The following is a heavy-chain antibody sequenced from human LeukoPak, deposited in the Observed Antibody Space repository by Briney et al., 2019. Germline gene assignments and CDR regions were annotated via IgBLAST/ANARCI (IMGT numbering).Heavy chain of an antibody. CDR1: GGSISSYY. CDR2: IYYSGST. J-gene: IGHJ5*02. CDR3: ARVTKRLHIRSNWFDP. D-gene: IGHD6-25*01. V-gene: IGHV4-59*01. Sequence: PSETLSLTCTVSGGSISSYYWSWIRQPPGKGLEWIGYIYYSGSTNYNPSLKSRVTISVDTSKNQFSLKLSSVTAADTAVYYCARVTKRLHIRSNWFDPWGQGTLVTVSS.